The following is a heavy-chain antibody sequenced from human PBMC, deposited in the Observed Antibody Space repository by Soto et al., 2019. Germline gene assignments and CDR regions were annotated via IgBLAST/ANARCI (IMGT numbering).Heavy chain of an antibody. CDR2: IDPSDSYT. D-gene: IGHD5-12*01. Sequence: ESLKISCKGSGYSFTSYWISWVRQMPGKGLEWMGRIDPSDSYTNYSPSFQGHVTISADKSISTAYLQWSSLKASDTAMYYCARHGVATIFYYGMDVWGQGTTVTVSS. CDR1: GYSFTSYW. J-gene: IGHJ6*02. V-gene: IGHV5-10-1*01. CDR3: ARHGVATIFYYGMDV.